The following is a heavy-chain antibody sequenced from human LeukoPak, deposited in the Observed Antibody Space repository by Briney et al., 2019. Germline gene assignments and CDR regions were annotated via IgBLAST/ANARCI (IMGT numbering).Heavy chain of an antibody. D-gene: IGHD3-3*01. CDR3: ARGSTLFGVVRYFES. CDR2: INPNSGGT. CDR1: GYTFTGYY. V-gene: IGHV1-2*02. Sequence: ASVKVSCKASGYTFTGYYIHWVRQAPGQGLEWMGWINPNSGGTNYAQKFQGRVTMTSDTSISTAYMELSSLRSDDTAVYYCARGSTLFGVVRYFESWGQGTLVTVSS. J-gene: IGHJ4*02.